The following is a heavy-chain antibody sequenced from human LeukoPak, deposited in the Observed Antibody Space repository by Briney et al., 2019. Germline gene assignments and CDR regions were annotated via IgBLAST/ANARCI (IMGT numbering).Heavy chain of an antibody. CDR3: AGGTRSSGSYYGYFDY. Sequence: GASVKVSCKASGGTFSSYAISWVRQAPGQGLEWMGGIIPIFGTANYAQKFQGRVTITADESTSTAYMELSSLRSEDTAVYYCAGGTRSSGSYYGYFDYWGQGTLVTVSS. D-gene: IGHD1-26*01. CDR1: GGTFSSYA. J-gene: IGHJ4*02. V-gene: IGHV1-69*13. CDR2: IIPIFGTA.